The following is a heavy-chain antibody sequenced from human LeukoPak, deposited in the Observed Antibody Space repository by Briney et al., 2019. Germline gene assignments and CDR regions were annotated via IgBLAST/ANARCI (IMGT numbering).Heavy chain of an antibody. Sequence: GGSLRLSCAASGFTFSSYSMNWVRQAPGKGLEWVSAISGSGGSTYYADSVKGRFTISRDNSKNTLYLQMNSLRAEDTAVYYCAKATSRRDFWSGYPTDYWGQGTLVTVSS. CDR1: GFTFSSYS. CDR3: AKATSRRDFWSGYPTDY. D-gene: IGHD3-3*01. J-gene: IGHJ4*02. CDR2: ISGSGGST. V-gene: IGHV3-23*01.